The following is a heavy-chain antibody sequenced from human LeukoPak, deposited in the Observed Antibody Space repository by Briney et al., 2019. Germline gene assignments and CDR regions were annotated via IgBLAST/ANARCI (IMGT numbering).Heavy chain of an antibody. D-gene: IGHD2-15*01. CDR1: GFTFGDYS. J-gene: IGHJ4*02. Sequence: GGSLTLSCTASGFTFGDYSMTWFRQAPGKGLEWVSFIRNKASGGTTEHAASVRGRFTTARDDSKSIAYLQMNSLKTEDTALYYCTRDRIMTDFWGEGTQATVSS. V-gene: IGHV3-49*03. CDR3: TRDRIMTDF. CDR2: IRNKASGGTT.